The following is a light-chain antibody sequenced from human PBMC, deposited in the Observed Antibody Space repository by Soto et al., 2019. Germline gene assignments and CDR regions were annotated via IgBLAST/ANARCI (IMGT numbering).Light chain of an antibody. J-gene: IGKJ2*01. CDR1: QSVSSN. V-gene: IGKV3-15*01. CDR2: GAS. Sequence: EIVMTQSPATLSVSPGERATLSCRASQSVSSNLAWYQQKPGQAPRLLIYGASTRATGIPARFSGSGSGTEFTLTISSLQSEDFAVYYCQQYNNWHLYTFGHGTKLEIK. CDR3: QQYNNWHLYT.